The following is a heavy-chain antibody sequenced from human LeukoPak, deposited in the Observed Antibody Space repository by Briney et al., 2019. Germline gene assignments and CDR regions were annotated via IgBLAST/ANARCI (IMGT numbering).Heavy chain of an antibody. CDR3: APGQRSSGWYRYYYYGMDV. V-gene: IGHV3-30-3*01. CDR1: GFTFSSYA. J-gene: IGHJ6*02. CDR2: ISYDGSNK. Sequence: GGSLRLSCAASGFTFSSYAMPWVRQAPGKGLEWVAVISYDGSNKYYADSVKGRFTISRDNSKNTLYLQMNSLRAEDTAVYYCAPGQRSSGWYRYYYYGMDVWGQGTTVTVSS. D-gene: IGHD6-19*01.